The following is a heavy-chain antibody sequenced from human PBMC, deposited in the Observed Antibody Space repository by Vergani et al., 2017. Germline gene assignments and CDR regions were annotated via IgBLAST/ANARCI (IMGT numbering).Heavy chain of an antibody. CDR3: TKGSVYYHDSAGHGYDPYTGFDL. V-gene: IGHV3-9*01. CDR2: ISWNRGKI. J-gene: IGHJ3*01. D-gene: IGHD5-12*01. CDR1: GFVFDEYA. Sequence: EVQLLESGGGLVQPGGSLRLSCAASGFVFDEYALHWVRQSPGKGLEWVSGISWNRGKIAYADSVKGRFTISRDNAKNSLFLEMNSLRFEDTAVYFCTKGSVYYHDSAGHGYDPYTGFDLWGQGTLVTVSS.